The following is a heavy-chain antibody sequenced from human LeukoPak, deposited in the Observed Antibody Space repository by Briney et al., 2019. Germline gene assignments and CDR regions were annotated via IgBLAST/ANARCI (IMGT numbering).Heavy chain of an antibody. Sequence: PGGSLRLSCAASGFTFSSYWMSWVRQAPGKGLEWVSYISSSGSTIYYADSVKGRFTISRDNAKNSLYLQMNSLRAEDTAVYYCARGWNDPRFDYWGQGTLVTVSS. CDR1: GFTFSSYW. D-gene: IGHD1-1*01. J-gene: IGHJ4*02. CDR3: ARGWNDPRFDY. V-gene: IGHV3-48*04. CDR2: ISSSGSTI.